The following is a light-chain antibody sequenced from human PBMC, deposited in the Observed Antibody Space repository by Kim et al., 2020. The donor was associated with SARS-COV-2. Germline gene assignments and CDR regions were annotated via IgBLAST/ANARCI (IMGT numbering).Light chain of an antibody. J-gene: IGLJ2*01. CDR1: TSDVGGYSF. CDR3: TSYTSTSTLV. CDR2: DVS. V-gene: IGLV2-14*03. Sequence: QSITVSCTGTTSDVGGYSFFSWNQQQPGKAPNLIIYDVSHRPSGVSNRFSGSKSGNRASLTIFGLQAEDEADYYCTSYTSTSTLVFGGGTQLTVL.